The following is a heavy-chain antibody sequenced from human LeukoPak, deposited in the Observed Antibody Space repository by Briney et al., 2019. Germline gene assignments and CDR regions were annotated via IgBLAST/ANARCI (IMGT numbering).Heavy chain of an antibody. CDR2: MNPNSGNT. Sequence: ASVKVSCKASGYTFTSYDINWVRQATGQGLEWMGWMNPNSGNTGHAQKFQGRVTMTRNTSISTAYMELSSPRSEDTAVDYCARGKGMVLGVTTYWGEGTLVTVSS. CDR1: GYTFTSYD. J-gene: IGHJ4*02. V-gene: IGHV1-8*01. D-gene: IGHD3-10*01. CDR3: ARGKGMVLGVTTY.